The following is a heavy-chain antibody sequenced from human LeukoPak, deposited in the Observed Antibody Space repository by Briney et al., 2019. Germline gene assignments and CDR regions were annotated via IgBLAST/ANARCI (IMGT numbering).Heavy chain of an antibody. V-gene: IGHV3-23*01. D-gene: IGHD3-10*01. CDR2: ISGSGGST. CDR3: AKDSDYYGSGRGEYDY. CDR1: GFTFSSYA. J-gene: IGHJ4*02. Sequence: PGGSPRLSCAASGFTFSSYAMSWVRQAPGKGLEWVSAISGSGGSTYYADSVKGRFTISRDNSKNTLYLQMNSLRAEDTAVYYCAKDSDYYGSGRGEYDYWGQGTLVTVSS.